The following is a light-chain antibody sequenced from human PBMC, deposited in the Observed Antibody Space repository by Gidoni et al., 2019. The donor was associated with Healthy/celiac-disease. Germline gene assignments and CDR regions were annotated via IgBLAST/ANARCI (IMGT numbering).Light chain of an antibody. CDR3: QSADSSGTYVV. V-gene: IGLV3-25*02. J-gene: IGLJ2*01. CDR2: QDI. CDR1: ALPKQY. Sequence: SSELTQPHSVSVSPGQTARITCPGDALPKQYAYWYQQKPGQAPVLVIYQDIERPSGIPERFSGSSSGTTVTLTISGVQAEDEADYYCQSADSSGTYVVFGGGTKLTVL.